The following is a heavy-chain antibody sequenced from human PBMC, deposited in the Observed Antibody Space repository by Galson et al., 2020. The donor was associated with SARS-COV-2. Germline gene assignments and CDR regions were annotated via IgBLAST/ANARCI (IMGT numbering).Heavy chain of an antibody. Sequence: GGSLRLSCGASGFMFRNYWMSWVRQAPGKGLEWVANVKHDGSEKYYVDSVKGRFTISRDNAKNSLYLQMSSLRAEDTAVYFCARDQAYSYYMDVWGKGTRVTVSS. J-gene: IGHJ6*03. CDR2: VKHDGSEK. CDR3: ARDQAYSYYMDV. CDR1: GFMFRNYW. V-gene: IGHV3-7*01.